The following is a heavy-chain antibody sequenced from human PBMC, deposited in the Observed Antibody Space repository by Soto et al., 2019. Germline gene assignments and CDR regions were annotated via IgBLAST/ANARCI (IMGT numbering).Heavy chain of an antibody. J-gene: IGHJ4*02. CDR2: IIPIFGTA. V-gene: IGHV1-69*13. Sequence: SVKVSCKASGGTFSSYAISWVRQAPGQGLEWMGGIIPIFGTANYAQKFQGRVTITADESTSTAYMELSSLRSDDTAVYYCARGVTSGSFPPFELWGQGTLVTVSS. CDR1: GGTFSSYA. CDR3: ARGVTSGSFPPFEL. D-gene: IGHD1-26*01.